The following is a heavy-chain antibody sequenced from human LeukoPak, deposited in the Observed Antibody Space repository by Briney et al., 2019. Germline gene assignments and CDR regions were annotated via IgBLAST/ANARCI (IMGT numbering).Heavy chain of an antibody. V-gene: IGHV4-39*01. Sequence: SETLSLTCSVSAGSITSSSYSWGWIRQPPGKGLEWIGTMHYSGSSYYNPSLKSRVTISVDTSKNQFSLKLTSVTAADTAVYYCARLYSSSCNFDYWGQGTLVTVSS. CDR2: MHYSGSS. D-gene: IGHD6-13*01. J-gene: IGHJ4*02. CDR3: ARLYSSSCNFDY. CDR1: AGSITSSSYS.